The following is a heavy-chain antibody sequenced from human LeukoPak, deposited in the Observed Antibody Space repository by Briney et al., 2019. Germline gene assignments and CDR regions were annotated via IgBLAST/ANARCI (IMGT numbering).Heavy chain of an antibody. CDR1: GGSISSYY. CDR3: ASRSGGNYYGMDV. J-gene: IGHJ6*02. CDR2: AYYSGST. V-gene: IGHV4-59*01. Sequence: SETLSLTCTVSGGSISSYYWNWIRQPPGKALEWLGYAYYSGSTNYNPSLKTRLTISVDTSKAQFSLTLSSVTAADTAIYYCASRSGGNYYGMDVWGQGTTVIVS. D-gene: IGHD1-26*01.